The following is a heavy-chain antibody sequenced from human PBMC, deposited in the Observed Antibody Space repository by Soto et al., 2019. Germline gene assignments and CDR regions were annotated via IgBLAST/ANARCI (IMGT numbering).Heavy chain of an antibody. J-gene: IGHJ6*03. V-gene: IGHV3-9*01. CDR3: AKDMRATDDYYYYYMDV. CDR1: GFTFDDYA. Sequence: GGSLRLSCAASGFTFDDYAMHWVRQAPGKGLEWVSGISWNSGSIGYADSVKGRFTISRDNAKNSLYLQMNSLRAEDTALYYCAKDMRATDDYYYYYMDVWGKGTTVTVSS. D-gene: IGHD4-4*01. CDR2: ISWNSGSI.